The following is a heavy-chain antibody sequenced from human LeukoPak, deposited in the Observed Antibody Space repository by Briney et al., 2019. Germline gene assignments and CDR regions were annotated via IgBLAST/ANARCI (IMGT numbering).Heavy chain of an antibody. CDR3: AREFLDY. Sequence: PGGSLRLSCAVSGFIVSSNYMNWVRQTPGKGLVWVSVINSGGTTYYADSVKGRFTISRDNSKNTLYLQMNSLRAEETAVYYCAREFLDYWGQGTLVTVSS. CDR2: INSGGTT. V-gene: IGHV3-66*01. CDR1: GFIVSSNY. J-gene: IGHJ4*02.